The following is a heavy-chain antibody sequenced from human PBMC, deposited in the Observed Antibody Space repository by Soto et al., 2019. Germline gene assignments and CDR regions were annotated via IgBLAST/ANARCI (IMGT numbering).Heavy chain of an antibody. Sequence: QVQLVESGGGLVKPGGSLRLSCAASGFTFSDYYMSWIRQAPGTGLEWVSYISSSGSTIYYADSVTSPFTSSRDNAKNSLYLQMNSLRAEDTAVYYCARDYWNGPIDYWGQGTLVTVSS. CDR1: GFTFSDYY. CDR3: ARDYWNGPIDY. D-gene: IGHD1-1*01. CDR2: ISSSGSTI. V-gene: IGHV3-11*01. J-gene: IGHJ4*02.